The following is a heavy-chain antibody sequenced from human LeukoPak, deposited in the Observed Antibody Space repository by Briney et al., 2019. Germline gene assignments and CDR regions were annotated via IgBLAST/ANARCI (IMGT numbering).Heavy chain of an antibody. V-gene: IGHV3-30*02. D-gene: IGHD6-13*01. CDR2: IRYDGSNK. CDR1: GFTFSSYG. Sequence: GGSLRLSCAASGFTFSSYGMHWVRQAPGKGLEWVAFIRYDGSNKYYADSVKGRFTISRDNSKNTLYLQMNSLRAEDTAVYYCARSSSGPARRISSSWYRNWFDPWGQGTLVTVSS. CDR3: ARSSSGPARRISSSWYRNWFDP. J-gene: IGHJ5*02.